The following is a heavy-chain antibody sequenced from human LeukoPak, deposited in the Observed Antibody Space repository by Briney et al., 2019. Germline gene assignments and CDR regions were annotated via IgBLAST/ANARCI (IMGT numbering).Heavy chain of an antibody. V-gene: IGHV3-23*01. CDR1: GFSFGIYA. Sequence: GGSLRLSCAASGFSFGIYAMHWVRQAPGKGLEWVSGISASGDVMHAAYSVKGRFTISRADNALYLQMLDLRPEDSAMYYCAKDSLGIPRFDDWGQGTLVTVSS. CDR2: ISASGDVM. D-gene: IGHD7-27*01. CDR3: AKDSLGIPRFDD. J-gene: IGHJ4*02.